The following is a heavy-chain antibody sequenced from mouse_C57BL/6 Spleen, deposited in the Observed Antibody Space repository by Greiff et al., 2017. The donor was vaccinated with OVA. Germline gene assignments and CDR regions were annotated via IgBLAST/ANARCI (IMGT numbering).Heavy chain of an antibody. J-gene: IGHJ3*01. CDR1: GYTFTSYW. CDR3: AREGAAQATWGFAY. CDR2: IYPSDSET. Sequence: QVQLKQPGAELVRPGSSVKLSCKASGYTFTSYWMDWVKQRPGQGLEWIGNIYPSDSETHYNQKFKDKATLTVDKSSSTAYMQLSSLTSEDSAVYYCAREGAAQATWGFAYWGQGTLVTVSA. V-gene: IGHV1-61*01. D-gene: IGHD3-2*02.